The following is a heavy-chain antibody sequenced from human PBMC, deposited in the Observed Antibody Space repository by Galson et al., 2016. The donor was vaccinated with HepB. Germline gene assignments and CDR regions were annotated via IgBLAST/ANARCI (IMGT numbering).Heavy chain of an antibody. CDR1: GYTFTSYA. J-gene: IGHJ4*02. CDR2: INAGNGNT. Sequence: SVKVSCKASGYTFTSYALHWVRQAPGQRLEWMGWINAGNGNTKYSQKFQGRLSITRDTSASTAYMELSSLRSEDTAVYYCARGSSYFGSGSLFDYWGQGTLVTDSS. V-gene: IGHV1-3*01. D-gene: IGHD3-10*01. CDR3: ARGSSYFGSGSLFDY.